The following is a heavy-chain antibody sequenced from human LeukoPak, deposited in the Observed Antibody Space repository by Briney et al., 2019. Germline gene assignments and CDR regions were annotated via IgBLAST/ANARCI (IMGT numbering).Heavy chain of an antibody. CDR1: GFTFSSYW. J-gene: IGHJ6*02. Sequence: QAGVSLRLSCAASGFTFSSYWMHWVGQAPGKGLMWVSRINGDGSTTSYVDSVKGRFTISRDNSKNTLYLQMNSLRAEDTAVYYCAKDAVPDGWQGYGMDVWGQGTTVTVSS. CDR2: INGDGSTT. D-gene: IGHD5-24*01. CDR3: AKDAVPDGWQGYGMDV. V-gene: IGHV3-74*01.